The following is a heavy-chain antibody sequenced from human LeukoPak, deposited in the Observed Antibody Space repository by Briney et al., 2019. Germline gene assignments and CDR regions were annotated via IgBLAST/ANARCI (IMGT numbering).Heavy chain of an antibody. J-gene: IGHJ4*02. V-gene: IGHV3-30-3*01. CDR1: GFTFSSYA. CDR2: ISYDGSNK. CDR3: ARGEYSSGYPQVDY. D-gene: IGHD3-22*01. Sequence: GGSLRLSCAVSGFTFSSYAMHWVRQAPGKGLEWVAVISYDGSNKYYADSVKGRFTISRDNSKNTLYLQMNSLRAEDTAVYYCARGEYSSGYPQVDYWGQGTLVTVSS.